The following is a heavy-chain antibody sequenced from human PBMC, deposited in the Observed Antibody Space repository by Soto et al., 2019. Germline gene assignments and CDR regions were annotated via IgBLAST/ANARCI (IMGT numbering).Heavy chain of an antibody. D-gene: IGHD4-17*01. CDR1: GFSFRSFV. J-gene: IGHJ4*02. CDR2: TAYDGTNK. Sequence: QVQLVESGGGVVQPGTSLRLSCVGSGFSFRSFVIHWVRQAPGRGLEWVALTAYDGTNKYFGDSVKGRFTISRDNSRNTVDLQMDSLRVADTALYYCARGGTTGGLDVWGQGTLVSVSS. V-gene: IGHV3-30*19. CDR3: ARGGTTGGLDV.